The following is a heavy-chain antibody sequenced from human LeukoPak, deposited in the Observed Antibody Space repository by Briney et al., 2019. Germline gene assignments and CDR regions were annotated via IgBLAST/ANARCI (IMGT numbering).Heavy chain of an antibody. D-gene: IGHD3-10*01. CDR3: ARGYDFGSGSFFDY. CDR1: GFTFSSYA. V-gene: IGHV3-21*01. Sequence: PGGSLRLSCAASGFTFSSYAMNWVRHAPGKGLEWVSSISTSSSYIYYADSVKGRFTIARDNAKNSLYLQMDSLRAEDTAVYYCARGYDFGSGSFFDYWGQGTLVTVSS. CDR2: ISTSSSYI. J-gene: IGHJ4*02.